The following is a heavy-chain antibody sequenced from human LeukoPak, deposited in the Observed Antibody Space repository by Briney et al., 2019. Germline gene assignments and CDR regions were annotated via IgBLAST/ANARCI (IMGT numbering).Heavy chain of an antibody. D-gene: IGHD2-15*01. CDR2: IKQDGSEK. Sequence: GGSLSLSCAASGFTFSSYWMSWVRQAPGKGLEWVANIKQDGSEKYYVDSVKGRFTISRDNAKNSLYLQMNSLRAEDTAVYYCARLYCSGGSCYSITAFDYWGQGTLVTVSS. CDR1: GFTFSSYW. J-gene: IGHJ4*02. V-gene: IGHV3-7*01. CDR3: ARLYCSGGSCYSITAFDY.